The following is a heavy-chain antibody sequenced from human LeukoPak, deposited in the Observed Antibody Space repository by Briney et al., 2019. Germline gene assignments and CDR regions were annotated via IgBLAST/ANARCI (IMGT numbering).Heavy chain of an antibody. CDR2: ISSSGSTI. V-gene: IGHV3-48*04. J-gene: IGHJ4*02. CDR3: ARDYTGGWNDY. D-gene: IGHD7-27*01. Sequence: GGSLRLSCAASGFTFSSYAMTWVRQAPGKGREWVSYISSSGSTIYYADSVKGRFTIFRDNAKNSLYLQMNSLRAEDTAVYYCARDYTGGWNDYWGQGTLVTVSS. CDR1: GFTFSSYA.